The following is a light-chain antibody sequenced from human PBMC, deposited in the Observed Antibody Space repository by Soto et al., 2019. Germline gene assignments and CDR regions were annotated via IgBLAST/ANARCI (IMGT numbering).Light chain of an antibody. J-gene: IGLJ2*01. V-gene: IGLV2-14*01. CDR2: GVS. CDR1: SSDVGGYNY. Sequence: QSALTQPASVSGSPGQSITISCTGTSSDVGGYNYVSWYQQHPGKAPKLMIYGVSNRPSGVSNRFSGSKSGNTASLTISGLQAEDEADYYCSSYTSSSSSPVFGGGTKLTVL. CDR3: SSYTSSSSSPV.